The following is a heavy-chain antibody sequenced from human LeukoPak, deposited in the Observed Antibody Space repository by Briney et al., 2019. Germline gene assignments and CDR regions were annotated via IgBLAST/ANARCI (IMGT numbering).Heavy chain of an antibody. Sequence: SETLSLTCTVSGGSVSSTSYYWSWIRQPPGKGLECIGYIYYSGSTRYNPSLKSRVTISVDTSKNQFSLKLSSVTAADTAVFYCARVASGYDVFDIWGQGTMVTVSS. CDR3: ARVASGYDVFDI. V-gene: IGHV4-61*01. CDR1: GGSVSSTSYY. J-gene: IGHJ3*02. CDR2: IYYSGST. D-gene: IGHD3-3*01.